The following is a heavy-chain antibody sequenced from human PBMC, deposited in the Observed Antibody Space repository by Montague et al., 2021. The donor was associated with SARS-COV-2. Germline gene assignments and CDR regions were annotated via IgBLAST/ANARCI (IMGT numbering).Heavy chain of an antibody. V-gene: IGHV5-10-1*01. CDR3: ARSQYCGSDCYFAP. CDR1: GYDFTSYW. D-gene: IGHD2-21*02. Sequence: QSGAEVKKSGESLRISCRGSGYDFTSYWISWVRQMPGKGLEWMGRVNPADSRTNYSPSFQGQVTISVDKSATTAYLQWSSLKASDTAFYYCARSQYCGSDCYFAPWGQGSLVTVSS. CDR2: VNPADSRT. J-gene: IGHJ5*02.